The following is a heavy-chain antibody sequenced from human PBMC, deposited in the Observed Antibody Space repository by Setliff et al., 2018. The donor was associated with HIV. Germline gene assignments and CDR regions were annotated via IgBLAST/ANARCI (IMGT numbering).Heavy chain of an antibody. CDR3: ARGISRDIYGYYRDEYFQH. D-gene: IGHD3-22*01. Sequence: ASVKVSCKTSGYNFKAYGMSWVRQAPGQGLEWMGWISPYNGDTRYAQKFQGRVTLTTDTTTSTAYLEVRTLRSDDTAVYYCARGISRDIYGYYRDEYFQHWGQGTPVTVSS. CDR1: GYNFKAYG. V-gene: IGHV1-18*01. J-gene: IGHJ1*01. CDR2: ISPYNGDT.